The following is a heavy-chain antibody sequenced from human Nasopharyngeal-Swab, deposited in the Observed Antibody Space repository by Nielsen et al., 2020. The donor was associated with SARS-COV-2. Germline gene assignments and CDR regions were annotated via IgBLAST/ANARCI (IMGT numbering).Heavy chain of an antibody. CDR2: VNPNTGGT. J-gene: IGHJ6*02. D-gene: IGHD2-2*01. V-gene: IGHV1-2*06. Sequence: ASVKVSCKASGYTFTKHYIHWVRLAPGQGLEWLGRVNPNTGGTNDAPKFQGRVTMTRDTSTSTVFMDLSSLRSEDTAVYYCARRGRCSGSSCDMDVWGQGTTVTVSS. CDR1: GYTFTKHY. CDR3: ARRGRCSGSSCDMDV.